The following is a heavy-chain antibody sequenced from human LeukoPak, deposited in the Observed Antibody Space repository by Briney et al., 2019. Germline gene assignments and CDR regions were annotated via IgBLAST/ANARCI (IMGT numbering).Heavy chain of an antibody. CDR1: GYTFTSYY. V-gene: IGHV1-46*01. D-gene: IGHD1-26*01. Sequence: ASVKVSCKASGYTFTSYYMHWVRQAPGQGLEWMGLINPTGGSTGYAQRFQGRVTMTRDVSTSTDYMELSSLRSEDTAIYYCARDNSVGDNAWWFDPWGQGTLVTVSS. CDR3: ARDNSVGDNAWWFDP. J-gene: IGHJ5*02. CDR2: INPTGGST.